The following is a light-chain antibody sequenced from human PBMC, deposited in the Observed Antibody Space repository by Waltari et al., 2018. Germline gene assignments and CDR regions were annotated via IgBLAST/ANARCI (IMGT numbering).Light chain of an antibody. CDR2: DNI. CDR3: QLWESAGGHPV. Sequence: ELTQDPGVSVAVGQTVRNTCQGDILSNYYARWYRQKPGQAPLLVLYDNIDRPSGIPDRFSGSNARNTATLTITSVEVGDEADYYCQLWESAGGHPVFGGGTTLTVL. CDR1: ILSNYY. J-gene: IGLJ2*01. V-gene: IGLV3-19*02.